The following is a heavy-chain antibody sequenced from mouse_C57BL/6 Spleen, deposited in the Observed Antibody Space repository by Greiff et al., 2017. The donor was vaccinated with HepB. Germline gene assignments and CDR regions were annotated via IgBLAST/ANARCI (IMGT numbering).Heavy chain of an antibody. CDR2: IDPSDSYT. CDR1: GYTFTSYW. J-gene: IGHJ4*01. CDR3: ASLRYYGSRADYYAMDY. D-gene: IGHD1-1*01. Sequence: QVQLQQPGAELVMPGASVKLSCKASGYTFTSYWMHWVKQRPGQGLEWIGEIDPSDSYTNYNQKFKGKSTLTVDKSSSTAYMQLSSLTSEDSAVYYCASLRYYGSRADYYAMDYWGQGTSVTVSS. V-gene: IGHV1-69*01.